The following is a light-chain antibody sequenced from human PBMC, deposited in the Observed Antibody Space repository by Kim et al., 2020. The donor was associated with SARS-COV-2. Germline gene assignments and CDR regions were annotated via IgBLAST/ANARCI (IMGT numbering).Light chain of an antibody. CDR3: YSAADNNRV. CDR2: KDS. Sequence: SYELTQPSSVSVSPGQTARITCSGDVLAKKYARWFQQKPGQAPVLVIYKDSERPSEIPERFSGSSSGTIVTMTISGAQVEDEADYYCYSAADNNRVFGGGTQLTVL. CDR1: VLAKKY. J-gene: IGLJ3*02. V-gene: IGLV3-27*01.